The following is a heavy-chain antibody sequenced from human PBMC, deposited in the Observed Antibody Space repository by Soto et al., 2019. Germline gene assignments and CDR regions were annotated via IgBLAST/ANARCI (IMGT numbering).Heavy chain of an antibody. CDR3: ARDLRYGSGSYYNPGPDSNYYYYYGMDV. D-gene: IGHD3-10*01. CDR1: GGSISSGGYY. V-gene: IGHV4-31*03. CDR2: IYYSGST. J-gene: IGHJ6*02. Sequence: LSLTCTVSGGSISSGGYYWSWIRQHPGKGLEWIGYIYYSGSTYYNPSLKSRVTISVDTSKNQFSLKLSSVTAADTAVYYCARDLRYGSGSYYNPGPDSNYYYYYGMDVWGQGTTVTVSS.